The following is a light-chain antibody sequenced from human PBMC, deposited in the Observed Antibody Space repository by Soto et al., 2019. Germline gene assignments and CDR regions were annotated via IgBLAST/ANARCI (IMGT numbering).Light chain of an antibody. V-gene: IGKV3-15*01. J-gene: IGKJ1*01. Sequence: EIVMTQSPVTLAVSPGEIATLSCRASESVSTNLAWYQQKPGQAPRLLIYVASTRATGVPARFTGGGSGIEFTLTISSLQSEDLAVYYCHHFIHWSWTFGQGTKVEIK. CDR3: HHFIHWSWT. CDR1: ESVSTN. CDR2: VAS.